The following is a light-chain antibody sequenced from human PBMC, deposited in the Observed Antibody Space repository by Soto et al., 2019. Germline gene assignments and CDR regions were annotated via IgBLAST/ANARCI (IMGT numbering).Light chain of an antibody. V-gene: IGLV2-23*01. Sequence: QSVLTQPASVSGSPGQSITISCTGISSDIGSHNLVSWYQQHPGKAPKLMIHEGSKRPSGVSNRFSAYKSGNTASLTISGLQAEDEADYYCCSYAGTTSYVFGTGTKLTVL. J-gene: IGLJ1*01. CDR3: CSYAGTTSYV. CDR2: EGS. CDR1: SSDIGSHNL.